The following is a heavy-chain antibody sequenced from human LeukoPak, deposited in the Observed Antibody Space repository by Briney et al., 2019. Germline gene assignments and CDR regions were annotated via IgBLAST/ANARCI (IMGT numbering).Heavy chain of an antibody. Sequence: SETLSLTCTVSGGSISSGSYYWSWIRQPAGKGLEWIGRIYTSGSTNYNPSLKSRVTISVDTSKNQFSLKLSSVTAADTAVYYRAREPTVVNRFEDWGQGTLVTVSS. D-gene: IGHD4-23*01. CDR3: AREPTVVNRFED. J-gene: IGHJ4*02. CDR1: GGSISSGSYY. V-gene: IGHV4-61*02. CDR2: IYTSGST.